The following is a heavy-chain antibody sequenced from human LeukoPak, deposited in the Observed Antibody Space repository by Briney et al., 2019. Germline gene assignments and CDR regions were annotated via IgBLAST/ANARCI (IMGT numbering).Heavy chain of an antibody. CDR1: GYSISSGYN. CDR3: ARVLGQVNFWSSSPANWFDP. J-gene: IGHJ5*02. Sequence: SETLSLTCSVSGYSISSGYNWGWIRQPPGKGLEWIGTIYHSGNTYYNPSLKSRVTMSLDTSKNQFSLNLSSVTAADTAMYYCARVLGQVNFWSSSPANWFDPWGQGTLVIVSS. CDR2: IYHSGNT. D-gene: IGHD3-3*01. V-gene: IGHV4-38-2*02.